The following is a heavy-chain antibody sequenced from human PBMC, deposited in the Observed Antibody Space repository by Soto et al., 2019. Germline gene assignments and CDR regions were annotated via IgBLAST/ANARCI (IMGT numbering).Heavy chain of an antibody. D-gene: IGHD6-13*01. V-gene: IGHV1-18*01. CDR1: GYTFTSYG. Sequence: ASVKVSCKASGYTFTSYGISLVRQAPGQGLEWMGWISAYNGNTNYAQKLQGRVTMTTDTSTSTAYMELRSLRSDDTAVYYCARDFKRIAAAGPDLDYYGMDVWGQGTTVTVSS. CDR3: ARDFKRIAAAGPDLDYYGMDV. J-gene: IGHJ6*02. CDR2: ISAYNGNT.